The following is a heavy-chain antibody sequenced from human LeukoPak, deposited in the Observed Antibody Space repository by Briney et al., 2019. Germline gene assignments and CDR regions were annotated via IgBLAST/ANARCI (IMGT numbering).Heavy chain of an antibody. V-gene: IGHV1-2*02. CDR2: IHPNSGGT. CDR1: GYTFTGYY. Sequence: ASVKVSCKASGYTFTGYYMHWVRLAPGQGLEWMGWIHPNSGGTNYAQKFQGRVTMTRDTSISTAYMELSGLRSDDTAVYYCARDPSYYYDSRSLLYYFDYWGQGTLVTVSS. J-gene: IGHJ4*02. CDR3: ARDPSYYYDSRSLLYYFDY. D-gene: IGHD3-22*01.